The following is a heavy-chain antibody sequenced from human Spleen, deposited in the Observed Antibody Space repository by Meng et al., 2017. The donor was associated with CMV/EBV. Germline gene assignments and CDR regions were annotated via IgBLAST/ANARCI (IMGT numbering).Heavy chain of an antibody. V-gene: IGHV3-15*01. CDR2: IKSKIDGGTT. CDR3: TTSNYGGRPSYFDY. D-gene: IGHD4-23*01. J-gene: IGHJ4*02. CDR1: GFRFSNYG. Sequence: GGSLRLSCAASGFRFSNYGMSWVRQAPGKGLEWVGRIKSKIDGGTTDNAAPVKDRFIISRDDSKKMLYLQMNRLTTEDTALYYCTTSNYGGRPSYFDYWGRGTLVTVSS.